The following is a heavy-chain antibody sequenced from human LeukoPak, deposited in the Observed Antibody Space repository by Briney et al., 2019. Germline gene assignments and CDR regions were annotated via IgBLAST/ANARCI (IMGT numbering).Heavy chain of an antibody. V-gene: IGHV4-59*01. CDR1: GGSISSYY. CDR3: ARYLAARYCSGGSCYSGWFDP. Sequence: PSETLSLTCTVSGGSISSYYWSWIRQPPGKGLEWIGYIYYSGSTNYNPSLKSRVTISVDTSENQFSLKLRSVTAADTAVYYCARYLAARYCSGGSCYSGWFDPWGQGTLVTVSS. J-gene: IGHJ5*02. D-gene: IGHD2-15*01. CDR2: IYYSGST.